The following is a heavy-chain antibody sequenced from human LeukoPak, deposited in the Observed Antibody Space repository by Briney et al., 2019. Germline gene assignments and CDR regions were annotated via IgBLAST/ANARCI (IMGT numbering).Heavy chain of an antibody. Sequence: SVKVSCKASGGTFSSYAISWVRQAPGQGLEWMGGIIPIFGTANYAQKFQGRVTITADESTSTAYMELSSLRSEDTAVYYCARESGIAVADRGWFDPWGQGTLVTVSS. V-gene: IGHV1-69*13. CDR3: ARESGIAVADRGWFDP. D-gene: IGHD6-19*01. J-gene: IGHJ5*02. CDR1: GGTFSSYA. CDR2: IIPIFGTA.